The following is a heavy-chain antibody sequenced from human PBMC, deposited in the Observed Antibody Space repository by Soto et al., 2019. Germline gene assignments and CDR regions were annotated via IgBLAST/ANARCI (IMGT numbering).Heavy chain of an antibody. CDR2: ISSSGGSI. Sequence: GGSLRLSCAGSGFTFNSHEMTWVRQAPGKGLEWISSISSSGGSIYYADSVKGRFTVSRDNAKNSLYLQMNSLRAEDTAVYYCARSXGLYCSSSRCYSPWFDPWGRGTLVTVSS. CDR1: GFTFNSHE. D-gene: IGHD2-2*02. V-gene: IGHV3-48*03. J-gene: IGHJ5*02. CDR3: ARSXGLYCSSSRCYSPWFDP.